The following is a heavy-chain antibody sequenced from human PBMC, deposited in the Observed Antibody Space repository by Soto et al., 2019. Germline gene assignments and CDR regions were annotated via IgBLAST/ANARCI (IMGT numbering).Heavy chain of an antibody. D-gene: IGHD5-18*01. CDR2: ISGSGATK. Sequence: GSLRLSCAASGFTFSSHSINWVRQAPGKGLEWVSYISGSGATKYYADSVKGRFTISRDNARNSLYLQMSSLSDEDTAVYYCARAIRGFSYVVDYWGQGTLVTVSS. CDR3: ARAIRGFSYVVDY. J-gene: IGHJ4*02. V-gene: IGHV3-48*02. CDR1: GFTFSSHS.